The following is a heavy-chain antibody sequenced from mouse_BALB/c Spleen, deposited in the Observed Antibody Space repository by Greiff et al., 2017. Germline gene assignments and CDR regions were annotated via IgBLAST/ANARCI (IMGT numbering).Heavy chain of an antibody. D-gene: IGHD2-3*01. Sequence: EVKLQESGGGLVKPGGSLKLSCAASGFTFSSYAMSWVRQSPEKRLEWVAEISSGGSYTYYPDTVTGRFTISRDNAKNTLYLEMSSLRSEDTAMYYCANIYDGYYGFAYWGQGTLVTVSA. CDR3: ANIYDGYYGFAY. V-gene: IGHV5-9-4*01. CDR1: GFTFSSYA. J-gene: IGHJ3*01. CDR2: ISSGGSYT.